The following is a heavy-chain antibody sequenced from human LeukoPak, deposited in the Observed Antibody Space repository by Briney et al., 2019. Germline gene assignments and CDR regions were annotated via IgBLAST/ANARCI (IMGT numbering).Heavy chain of an antibody. CDR1: GYTFTTYG. D-gene: IGHD3-22*01. J-gene: IGHJ5*02. CDR2: ISAYNGNT. V-gene: IGHV1-18*01. CDR3: ARAKYDSSGYHWFDP. Sequence: GASVKVSCKASGYTFTTYGISWVRQAPGQGLEWMGWISAYNGNTNYAQKLQGRVTMTTDTSTSTAYMELRSLRSDDTAVYYCARAKYDSSGYHWFDPWGQGTLVTVSS.